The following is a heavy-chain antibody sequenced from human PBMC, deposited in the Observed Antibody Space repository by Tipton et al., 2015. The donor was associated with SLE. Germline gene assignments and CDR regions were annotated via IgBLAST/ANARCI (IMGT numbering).Heavy chain of an antibody. J-gene: IGHJ4*02. V-gene: IGHV4-34*01. D-gene: IGHD3-10*01. CDR3: ARGPYYDGSGSYYPGAFDY. CDR2: MDHSGIT. Sequence: TLSLTCAVYGGSFSGYYWSWIRQPPGKGLEWIGEMDHSGITNYNPSLKSRVTISVDRSKNQFSLKLSSVTAADTAVYFCARGPYYDGSGSYYPGAFDYWGQGTLVTVSS. CDR1: GGSFSGYY.